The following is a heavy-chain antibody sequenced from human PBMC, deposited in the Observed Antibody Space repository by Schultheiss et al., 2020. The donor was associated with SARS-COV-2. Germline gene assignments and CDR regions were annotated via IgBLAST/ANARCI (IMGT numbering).Heavy chain of an antibody. CDR3: ARDRITVAGTAAWFQH. J-gene: IGHJ1*01. Sequence: GGSLRLSCAASGFTFSNAWMSWVRQAPGKGLEWVGRIKSKTDGGTTDYAAPVKGRFTISRDDSKNTLYLQMNSLRAEDTAVYYCARDRITVAGTAAWFQHWGQGTLVTVSS. D-gene: IGHD6-19*01. V-gene: IGHV3-15*01. CDR2: IKSKTDGGTT. CDR1: GFTFSNAW.